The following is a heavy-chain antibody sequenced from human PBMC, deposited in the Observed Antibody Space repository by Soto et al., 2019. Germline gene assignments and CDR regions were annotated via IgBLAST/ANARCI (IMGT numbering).Heavy chain of an antibody. CDR1: GFTFSSYA. J-gene: IGHJ4*02. CDR2: ISGSGGST. Sequence: EVQLLESGGGLVQPGGSLRLSCAASGFTFSSYAMSWVRQAPGKGLEWVSAISGSGGSTYYADSVKGRFTISRDNSKNPLYLQMNSLRAEDTAVYYCAKSVNGVINYALDYWGQGTLVTVSS. CDR3: AKSVNGVINYALDY. D-gene: IGHD2-21*01. V-gene: IGHV3-23*01.